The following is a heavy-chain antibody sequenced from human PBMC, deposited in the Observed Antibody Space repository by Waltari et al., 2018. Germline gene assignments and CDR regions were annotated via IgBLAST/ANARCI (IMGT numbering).Heavy chain of an antibody. CDR1: SGVSGVSMKSYY. Sequence: QVQLQESGPGLVKPSETLSLSCAVSGVSGVSMKSYYWTWIRQPPGKGLEWIGYGDHKGTTNYNPSLKSRLMISVDTSKNLVSLELTAVTAADTAVYYCARRGSYVDFWGQGTLVTVSS. D-gene: IGHD3-16*01. J-gene: IGHJ4*02. CDR2: GDHKGTT. V-gene: IGHV4-59*08. CDR3: ARRGSYVDF.